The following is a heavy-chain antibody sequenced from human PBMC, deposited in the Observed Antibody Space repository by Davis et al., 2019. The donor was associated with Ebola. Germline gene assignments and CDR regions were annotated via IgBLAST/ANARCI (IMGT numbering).Heavy chain of an antibody. Sequence: KVSCKSSRYSLISYWVAWVRQMPGKGLEWMGIIYPGDSDTRYSPSFQGQVIISADKSIRTAYQQWSSLKASDTAMYYCARGNGYRDYWGQGTLVTVSS. CDR1: RYSLISYW. CDR3: ARGNGYRDY. D-gene: IGHD5-18*01. J-gene: IGHJ4*02. CDR2: IYPGDSDT. V-gene: IGHV5-51*01.